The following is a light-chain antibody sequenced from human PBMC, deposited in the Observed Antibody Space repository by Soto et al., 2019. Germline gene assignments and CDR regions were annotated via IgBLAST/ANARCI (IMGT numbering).Light chain of an antibody. J-gene: IGLJ2*01. V-gene: IGLV2-23*01. Sequence: QSALTQPASVSGSPGQSITISCTGTSSDVGSYNLVSWYQQHPGKAPKLMIYEGSKRPSGVSNRFSGSKSGNTASLTISRLQAEDEADYYCCSYAGSSTDVVFGGGTQLTVL. CDR3: CSYAGSSTDVV. CDR2: EGS. CDR1: SSDVGSYNL.